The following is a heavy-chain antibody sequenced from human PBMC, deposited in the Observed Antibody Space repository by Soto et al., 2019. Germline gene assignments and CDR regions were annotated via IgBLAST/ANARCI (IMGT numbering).Heavy chain of an antibody. D-gene: IGHD1-26*01. CDR2: ISSSSSYT. J-gene: IGHJ6*02. CDR3: ARDHTGGREYGMDV. CDR1: GFTFSDYY. V-gene: IGHV3-11*06. Sequence: QVQLVESGGGLVKPGGSLRLSCAASGFTFSDYYMSWIRQAPGKGLEWVSYISSSSSYTNYADSVKGRFTISRDNAKNYLYLQMNSLRAEDTAVYYCARDHTGGREYGMDVWGQGTTVTVSS.